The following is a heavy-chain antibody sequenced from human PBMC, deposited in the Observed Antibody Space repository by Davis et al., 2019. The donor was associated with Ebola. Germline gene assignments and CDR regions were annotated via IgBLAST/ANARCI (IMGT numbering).Heavy chain of an antibody. CDR2: INPNSGGT. D-gene: IGHD6-19*01. CDR3: ARERSGWSPPFDY. J-gene: IGHJ4*02. Sequence: ASVKVSCKASGYTFTGYYMHWVRQAPGQGLEWMGRINPNSGGTNYTQKFQGRVTMTRDTSISTAYMELSRLRSDDTAVYYCARERSGWSPPFDYWGQGTLVTVSS. CDR1: GYTFTGYY. V-gene: IGHV1-2*06.